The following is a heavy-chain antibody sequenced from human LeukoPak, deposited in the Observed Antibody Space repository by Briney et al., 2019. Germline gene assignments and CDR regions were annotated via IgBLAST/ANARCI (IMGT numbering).Heavy chain of an antibody. J-gene: IGHJ6*02. D-gene: IGHD5-18*01. CDR3: ARASRYSYGYGYYYGMDV. CDR1: GYTFTSYG. V-gene: IGHV1-18*01. CDR2: ISAYNGNT. Sequence: ASVKVSCTASGYTFTSYGISWVRQAPGQGLEWMGWISAYNGNTNYAQKLQGRVTMTTYTSTRTAYMELRSLRSDDTAVYSCARASRYSYGYGYYYGMDVWGQGTTVTVSS.